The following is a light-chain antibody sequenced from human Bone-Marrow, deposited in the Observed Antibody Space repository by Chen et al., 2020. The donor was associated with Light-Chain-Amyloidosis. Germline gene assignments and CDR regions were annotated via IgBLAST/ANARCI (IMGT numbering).Light chain of an antibody. V-gene: IGLV3-21*02. J-gene: IGLJ3*02. Sequence: SHVLTQPSSLAVAPAQTATIACGGNNIGSTSVHWYQQTPGQAPLRVVYDDSDRPSGIPERLSGSNSGNTATLTISRVEAGDEADYYCQVWDRSSDRPVFGGGTKLTVL. CDR3: QVWDRSSDRPV. CDR2: DDS. CDR1: NIGSTS.